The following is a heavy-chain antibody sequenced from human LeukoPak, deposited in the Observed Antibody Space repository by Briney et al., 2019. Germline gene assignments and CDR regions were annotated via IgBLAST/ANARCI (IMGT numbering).Heavy chain of an antibody. Sequence: SETLSLTCTVSGGSISSGSYYWSWIRQPAGKGLEWIGRIYTSGSTSYNPSLKSRVTISVDTSKNQFSLKLSSVTAADTAVYYCARGLLYYDFWSGYPNWFDPWGQGTLVTVSS. CDR2: IYTSGST. CDR3: ARGLLYYDFWSGYPNWFDP. CDR1: GGSISSGSYY. D-gene: IGHD3-3*01. V-gene: IGHV4-61*02. J-gene: IGHJ5*02.